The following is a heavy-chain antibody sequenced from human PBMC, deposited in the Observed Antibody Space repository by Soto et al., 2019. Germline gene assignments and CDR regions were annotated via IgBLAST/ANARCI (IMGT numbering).Heavy chain of an antibody. D-gene: IGHD2-8*01. CDR3: AKNGQPPYYYYGLDV. V-gene: IGHV1-18*01. CDR2: ISGYNGDT. CDR1: GYTFTRYG. J-gene: IGHJ6*04. Sequence: GASVKVSCKASGYTFTRYGISWVRQAPGQGLEWMGWISGYNGDTNYAQKFQDRVSMTIDTSTGTAYMELRSLTSDDTAIYYCAKNGQPPYYYYGLDVWGKGTKVTVSS.